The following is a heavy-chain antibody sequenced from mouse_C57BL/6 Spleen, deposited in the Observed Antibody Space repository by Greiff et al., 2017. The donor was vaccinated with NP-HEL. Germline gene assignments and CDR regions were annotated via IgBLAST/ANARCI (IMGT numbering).Heavy chain of an antibody. CDR3: ARESDLYSNDYFDY. J-gene: IGHJ2*01. CDR1: GYAFSSSW. D-gene: IGHD2-5*01. V-gene: IGHV1-82*01. Sequence: VQLQQSGPELVKPGASVKISCKASGYAFSSSWMNWVKQRPGKGLEWIGRIYPGDGDTNYNGKFKGKATLTADKSSSTAYMQLSSLTSEDSAVYFCARESDLYSNDYFDYWGQGTTLTVSS. CDR2: IYPGDGDT.